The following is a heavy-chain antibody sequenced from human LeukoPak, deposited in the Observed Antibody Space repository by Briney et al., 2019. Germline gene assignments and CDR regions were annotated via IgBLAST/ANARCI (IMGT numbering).Heavy chain of an antibody. J-gene: IGHJ4*02. CDR2: INPNSGGT. CDR1: GYTFTGYY. V-gene: IGHV1-2*02. D-gene: IGHD6-19*01. CDR3: ARDKSRRQWLVLGMDY. Sequence: AASVKVSCKASGYTFTGYYMHWVRQAPGQGLEWMGWINPNSGGTNYAQKFQGRVTMTRDTSISTAYMELSRLRSDDTAVYYCARDKSRRQWLVLGMDYWGQGTLVTVSS.